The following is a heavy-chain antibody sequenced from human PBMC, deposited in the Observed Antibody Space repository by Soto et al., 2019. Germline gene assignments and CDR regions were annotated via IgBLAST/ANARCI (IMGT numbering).Heavy chain of an antibody. CDR3: ATSYGSGYRAFDF. Sequence: QVQLVQSGAEVKRPGSSVKVSCKASGDTFNFYSINWVRQAPGLGLEWMGRVNPILSMSNYAQRFQGRVTMTADKSTSTADMELSGLRSEDPAIYYCATSYGSGYRAFDFWGQGALVTVSS. CDR2: VNPILSMS. CDR1: GDTFNFYS. D-gene: IGHD3-10*01. J-gene: IGHJ4*02. V-gene: IGHV1-69*04.